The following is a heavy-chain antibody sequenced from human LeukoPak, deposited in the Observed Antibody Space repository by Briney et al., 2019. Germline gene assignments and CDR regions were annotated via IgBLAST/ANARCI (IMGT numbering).Heavy chain of an antibody. CDR2: IYYSGST. CDR3: ARPREEVPATYRYYAVAGIFEFDY. V-gene: IGHV4-39*01. J-gene: IGHJ4*02. CDR1: GVSISSSSYY. Sequence: SETLSLTCSVSGVSISSSSYYWGWIRQPPGKGLEWIGNIYYSGSTYYNPSLKSRVTISVDTSKNQFSLKLSSVTAADTAVYYCARPREEVPATYRYYAVAGIFEFDYWGQGTLVTVSS. D-gene: IGHD6-19*01.